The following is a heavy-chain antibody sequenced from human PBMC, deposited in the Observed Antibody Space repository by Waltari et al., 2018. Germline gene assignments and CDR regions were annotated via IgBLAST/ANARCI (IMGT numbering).Heavy chain of an antibody. CDR1: GGSIRSYNYF. CDR3: ARHRVTEPTLEWLLYWGFDY. D-gene: IGHD3-3*01. CDR2: FYYGGST. V-gene: IGHV4-39*01. J-gene: IGHJ4*02. Sequence: QLQLQESGPGLVKPSETLSLTCAVSGGSIRSYNYFWGWIRQSPGKGLEWIGSFYYGGSTYYNPSLKSRVTISVDTSKTQFSLKMSSVTAADTAVYYCARHRVTEPTLEWLLYWGFDYWGQGTLVTVSA.